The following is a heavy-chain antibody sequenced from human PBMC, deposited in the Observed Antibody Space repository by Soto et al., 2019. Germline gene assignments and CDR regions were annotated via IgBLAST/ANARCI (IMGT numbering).Heavy chain of an antibody. J-gene: IGHJ4*02. CDR3: AVWSTVTEADY. Sequence: DVQFLESGGGLVQPGGYRRLSCAASGFMFSSYVMSWVRQAPGKGLEWVSGISGSGSRTYYADPVKGRFSISRDNSKNTLFLQMNSLRFEDTAVYYCAVWSTVTEADYWGQGTLVIVPS. CDR2: ISGSGSRT. D-gene: IGHD4-17*01. V-gene: IGHV3-23*01. CDR1: GFMFSSYV.